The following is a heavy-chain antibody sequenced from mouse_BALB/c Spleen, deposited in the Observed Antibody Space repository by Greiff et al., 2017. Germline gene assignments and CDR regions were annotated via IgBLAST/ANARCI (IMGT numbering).Heavy chain of an antibody. J-gene: IGHJ2*01. CDR3: ARSFITTDFDY. Sequence: VQLQESGPELVKPGASVKISCKASGYAFSSSWMNWVKQRPGQGLEWIGRIYPGDGDTNYNGKFKGKATLTADKSSSTAYMQLSSLTSVDSAVYFCARSFITTDFDYWGQGTTLTVSS. D-gene: IGHD1-1*01. V-gene: IGHV1-82*01. CDR1: GYAFSSSW. CDR2: IYPGDGDT.